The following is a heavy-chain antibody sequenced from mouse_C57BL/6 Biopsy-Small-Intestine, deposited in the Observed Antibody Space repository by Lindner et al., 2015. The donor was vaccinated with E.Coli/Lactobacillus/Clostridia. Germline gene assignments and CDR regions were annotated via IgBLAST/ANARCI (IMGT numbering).Heavy chain of an antibody. J-gene: IGHJ2*01. Sequence: VQLQESGEALVKPGGSLKLSCAASGFTFSDYGMHWVRQAPEKGLEWVAYISSGSSTIYYADTVKGRFTFSRDNAKNTLFLQMTSLRSEDTAMYYCARGGITTVVPYFDYWGQGTTLTVSS. V-gene: IGHV5-17*01. CDR1: GFTFSDYG. CDR2: ISSGSSTI. D-gene: IGHD1-1*01. CDR3: ARGGITTVVPYFDY.